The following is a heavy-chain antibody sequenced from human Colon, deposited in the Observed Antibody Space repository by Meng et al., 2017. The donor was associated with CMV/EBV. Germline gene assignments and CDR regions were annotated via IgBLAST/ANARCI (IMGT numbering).Heavy chain of an antibody. CDR3: ARDRTGSGMDV. Sequence: GGSLRLSCAVSGFSVSSKYMSWVRQAPGKGLKWLSIIYTGGSASYADSVKGRFTISRDDSSNTLFLQMNSLRAEDTAVYYCARDRTGSGMDVWGQGTTVTVSS. V-gene: IGHV3-53*01. D-gene: IGHD1-1*01. CDR1: GFSVSSKY. J-gene: IGHJ6*02. CDR2: IYTGGSA.